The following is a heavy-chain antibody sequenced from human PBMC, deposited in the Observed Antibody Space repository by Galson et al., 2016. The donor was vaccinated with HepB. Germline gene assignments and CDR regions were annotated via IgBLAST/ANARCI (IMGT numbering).Heavy chain of an antibody. Sequence: SLRLSCAASGFSFSTYSMNWVRQAPGKGLEWVAYISGSGMTIIYADSVRGRFSIPTDNARKSLHLRLNRLRAEDTAVDSCARGRRVGSSACGDNVRYDYSGIDVWGQGTTVTVSS. CDR1: GFSFSTYS. V-gene: IGHV3-48*01. J-gene: IGHJ6*02. CDR3: ARGRRVGSSACGDNVRYDYSGIDV. D-gene: IGHD4-17*01. CDR2: ISGSGMTI.